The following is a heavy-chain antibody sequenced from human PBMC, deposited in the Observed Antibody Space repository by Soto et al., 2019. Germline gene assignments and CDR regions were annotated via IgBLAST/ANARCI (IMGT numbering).Heavy chain of an antibody. CDR2: IIPIFGTA. CDR1: GGTFSSYA. Sequence: QVQLVQSGAEVKKPGSSVKVSCKASGGTFSSYAISWVRQAPGQGLEWMGGIIPIFGTANYAQKFQGRVTITADESTSTAYMELSSQRSEDTAVYYCARHKDPVVVPAASFRYYYGMDVWGQGTTVTVSS. D-gene: IGHD2-2*01. CDR3: ARHKDPVVVPAASFRYYYGMDV. V-gene: IGHV1-69*01. J-gene: IGHJ6*02.